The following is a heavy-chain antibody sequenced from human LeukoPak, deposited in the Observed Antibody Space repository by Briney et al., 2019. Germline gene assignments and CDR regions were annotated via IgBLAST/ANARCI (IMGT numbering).Heavy chain of an antibody. D-gene: IGHD6-19*01. CDR2: INPNSGGT. V-gene: IGHV1-2*06. CDR3: ARVAAYSSGWLNY. J-gene: IGHJ4*02. Sequence: ASVKVSCKASGYTFTGYYMHWVRQAPGQGLEWMGRINPNSGGTNYAQKFQGRVTMTRDTFISTAYMELSRLRSDDTAVYYCARVAAYSSGWLNYWGQGTLVTVSS. CDR1: GYTFTGYY.